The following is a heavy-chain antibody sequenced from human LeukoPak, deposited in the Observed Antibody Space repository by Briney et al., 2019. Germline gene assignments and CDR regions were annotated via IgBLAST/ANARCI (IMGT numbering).Heavy chain of an antibody. V-gene: IGHV1-18*01. D-gene: IGHD2-2*01. Sequence: EWXXWISAYNGNTNYAQKLQGRVTMTTDTSTSTAYMELRSLRSDDTAVYYCARYCSSSSCSAAPKRASDIWGQGTMVTVSS. CDR3: ARYCSSSSCSAAPKRASDI. CDR2: ISAYNGNT. J-gene: IGHJ3*02.